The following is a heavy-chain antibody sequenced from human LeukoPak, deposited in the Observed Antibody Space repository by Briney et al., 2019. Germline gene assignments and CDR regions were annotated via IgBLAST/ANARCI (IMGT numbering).Heavy chain of an antibody. CDR3: AKDASFMITFGGVVVPDWFDP. CDR1: GFTFSSYA. V-gene: IGHV3-23*01. D-gene: IGHD3-16*02. CDR2: ISGSGGST. Sequence: PGGSLRLSCAASGFTFSSYAMSWVRQAPGKGLEWVSAISGSGGSTYYADSVKGRFTISRDNSKNTLYLKMNSLRAEDTAVYYCAKDASFMITFGGVVVPDWFDPWGQGTLVTVSS. J-gene: IGHJ5*02.